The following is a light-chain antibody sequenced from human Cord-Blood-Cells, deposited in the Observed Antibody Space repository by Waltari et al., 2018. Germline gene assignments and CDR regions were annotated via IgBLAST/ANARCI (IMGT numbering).Light chain of an antibody. Sequence: QSALTQPASVSGSPGQSFTISCTGTSSDVVGYNYVSWYQQHPGKAPKLMIYDVSNRPSGVSNRFSGSKSGNTASLTISGLQAEDEADYYCSSYTSSSTLVFGTGTKVTVL. J-gene: IGLJ1*01. CDR3: SSYTSSSTLV. CDR1: SSDVVGYNY. CDR2: DVS. V-gene: IGLV2-14*01.